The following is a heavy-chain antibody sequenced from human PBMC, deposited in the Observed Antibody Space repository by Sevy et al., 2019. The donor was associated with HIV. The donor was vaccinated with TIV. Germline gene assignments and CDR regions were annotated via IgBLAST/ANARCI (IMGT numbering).Heavy chain of an antibody. Sequence: GGSLRLSCAASGFTVSSNYMSWVRQAPGKGLEWVSVIYSGGSTYYADPVQGRVTISRDNSKNTMHLHMNSLRVEGTATYYCARRPDFGVIIPTGVLDVWGQGTTVTVSS. CDR1: GFTVSSNY. V-gene: IGHV3-53*01. J-gene: IGHJ6*02. CDR2: IYSGGST. CDR3: ARRPDFGVIIPTGVLDV. D-gene: IGHD3-3*01.